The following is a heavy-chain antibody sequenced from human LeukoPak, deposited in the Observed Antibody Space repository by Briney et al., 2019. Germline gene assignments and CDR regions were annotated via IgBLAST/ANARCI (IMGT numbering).Heavy chain of an antibody. D-gene: IGHD3-3*01. J-gene: IGHJ4*02. CDR2: IKQDGSEK. CDR1: GFIFSSYW. Sequence: GGSPRLSCEVSGFIFSSYWMSWVRQAPGKGLEWVANIKQDGSEKYYVDSVKGRFTISRDNAKKSLYLQMRSLRADDTAVYYCARVIFGVVIIPYFDYWGQGTLVTVAS. CDR3: ARVIFGVVIIPYFDY. V-gene: IGHV3-7*01.